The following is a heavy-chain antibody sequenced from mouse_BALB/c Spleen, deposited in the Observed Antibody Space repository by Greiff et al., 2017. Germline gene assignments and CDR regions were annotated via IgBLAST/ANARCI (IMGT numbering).Heavy chain of an antibody. D-gene: IGHD4-1*02. J-gene: IGHJ2*01. Sequence: VQLQQSGPGLVAPSQSLSITCTVSGFSLTSYGVHWVRQPPGKGLEWLGVIWAGGSTNYNSALMSRLSISKDNSKSQVFLKMNSLQTDDTAMYYCARDSNWDGGYFDYWGQGTTLTVSS. CDR3: ARDSNWDGGYFDY. CDR2: IWAGGST. CDR1: GFSLTSYG. V-gene: IGHV2-9*02.